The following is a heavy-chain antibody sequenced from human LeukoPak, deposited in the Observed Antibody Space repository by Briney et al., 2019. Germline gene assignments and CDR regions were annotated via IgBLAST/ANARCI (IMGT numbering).Heavy chain of an antibody. D-gene: IGHD3-3*01. CDR3: AREARCYDFWSGPNWFDP. J-gene: IGHJ5*02. V-gene: IGHV1-69*04. CDR2: IIPIFGIA. CDR1: GGTFSSYA. Sequence: SVKVSCKASGGTFSSYAISWVRQAPGQGLEWMGRIIPIFGIANYAQKFQGRVTITADKSTSTAYMELSSLRSEDTAVYYCAREARCYDFWSGPNWFDPWGQGTLVTVSS.